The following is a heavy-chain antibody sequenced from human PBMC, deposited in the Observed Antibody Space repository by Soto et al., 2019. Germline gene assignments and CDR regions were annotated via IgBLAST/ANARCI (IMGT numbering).Heavy chain of an antibody. J-gene: IGHJ5*02. CDR3: ARERPDGARLDP. CDR2: IYYSGST. D-gene: IGHD6-6*01. Sequence: QVQLQESGPGLVKPSQTLSLTCTVSGGSISSGDYYWSWIRQPPGKGLEWIGYIYYSGSTYYNPSLKSRVXXXVXSSKHQFSLKLSSVTAADTAVYYCARERPDGARLDPWGQGTLVTVSS. V-gene: IGHV4-30-4*01. CDR1: GGSISSGDYY.